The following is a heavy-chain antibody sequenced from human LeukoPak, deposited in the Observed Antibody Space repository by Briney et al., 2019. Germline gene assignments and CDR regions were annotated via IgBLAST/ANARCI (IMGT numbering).Heavy chain of an antibody. V-gene: IGHV4-59*01. CDR2: IYYSGST. J-gene: IGHJ4*02. CDR1: GGSISSYY. CDR3: ARGHAYYFDY. Sequence: SETLSLTCTVSGGSISSYYWSWIRQPPGKGLEWIGYIYYSGSTNYNPSLKSRVTISVDTSKNQFSLKLSSVTAADTAVYYCARGHAYYFDYWGQGTLVTVFS.